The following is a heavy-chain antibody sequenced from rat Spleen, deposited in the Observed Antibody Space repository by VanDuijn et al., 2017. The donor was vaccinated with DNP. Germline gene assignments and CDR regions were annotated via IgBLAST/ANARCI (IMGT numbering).Heavy chain of an antibody. V-gene: IGHV2-6*01. J-gene: IGHJ2*01. CDR1: WFSLTDYN. CDR2: ISSGGST. Sequence: QVQLKETGPDLVQLTQTLSITCTISWFSLTDYNLHCVRQPPGKVLDWIAAISSGGSTFYNSALTSRLSISRDTSKSQVFLKMNSLQTEDTAIYYCTRVAEPYYFDYWGQGVMVTVSS. CDR3: TRVAEPYYFDY. D-gene: IGHD1-3*01.